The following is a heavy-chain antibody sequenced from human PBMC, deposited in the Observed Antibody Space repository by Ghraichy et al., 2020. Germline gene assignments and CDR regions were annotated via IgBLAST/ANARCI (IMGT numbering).Heavy chain of an antibody. J-gene: IGHJ6*02. CDR3: AGELKYYGMDV. D-gene: IGHD3-10*01. V-gene: IGHV4-39*01. CDR1: GGSISSSSYY. Sequence: SETLSLTCTVSGGSISSSSYYWGWIRQPPGKGLEWIGSIYYSGSTYYNPSLKSRVTISVDTSKNQCSLKLSSVTAADTAVYYCAGELKYYGMDVWGQGTTVTVSS. CDR2: IYYSGST.